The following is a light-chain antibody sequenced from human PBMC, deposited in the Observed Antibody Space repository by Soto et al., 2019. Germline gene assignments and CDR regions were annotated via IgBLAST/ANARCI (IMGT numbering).Light chain of an antibody. CDR3: QQRSNWPLS. CDR2: GAS. J-gene: IGKJ4*01. Sequence: EIVLTQSPATLSLSPGEGVTLSCRASQSVNNYLAWYQQKPGQAPRLLIYGASNRATGIPARFSGSGSGTDFTLSISSLEPEDFAVYYCQQRSNWPLSLGGGTKVDIK. V-gene: IGKV3-11*01. CDR1: QSVNNY.